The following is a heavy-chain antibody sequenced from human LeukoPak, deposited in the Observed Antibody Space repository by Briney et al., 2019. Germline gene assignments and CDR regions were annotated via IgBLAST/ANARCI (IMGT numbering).Heavy chain of an antibody. CDR3: ARDRDYGDYNTQDLFVY. CDR2: ISAYNGNT. V-gene: IGHV1-18*01. D-gene: IGHD4-17*01. CDR1: GYTFSNYG. J-gene: IGHJ4*02. Sequence: ASVKVSCKASGYTFSNYGISWVRQAPGQGLEWMGWISAYNGNTNYAQKFQGRVTMTTDTSTSTAYMELRSLRSDDTAVYYCARDRDYGDYNTQDLFVYWGQGTLVTVSS.